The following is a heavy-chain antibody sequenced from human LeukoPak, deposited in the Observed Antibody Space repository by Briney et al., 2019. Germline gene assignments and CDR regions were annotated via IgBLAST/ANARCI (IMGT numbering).Heavy chain of an antibody. D-gene: IGHD4-17*01. Sequence: GGSLRLSCAASGFTFSAYWMHWVRQAPGEGLVWVSRTDSDGSDISYADSVKGRFTMSRDNAKNTLFLQMNSLRVEDTAVYYCTRDRRYGGMDVWGQGTTVTVSS. CDR1: GFTFSAYW. V-gene: IGHV3-74*01. CDR2: TDSDGSDI. CDR3: TRDRRYGGMDV. J-gene: IGHJ6*02.